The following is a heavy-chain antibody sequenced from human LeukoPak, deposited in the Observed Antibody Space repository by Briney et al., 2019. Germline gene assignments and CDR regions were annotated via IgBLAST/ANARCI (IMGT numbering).Heavy chain of an antibody. CDR2: VSSDGSIK. V-gene: IGHV3-30*03. Sequence: GGSVRLSCVASGFTFSSYGIHWVRQAPGKGLEWVAVVSSDGSIKYNADSVKGRFTISRDTSKNTVYLQMNSLGAEDTAFYYCARGYSSSWLGYFDYWGQGTLVSASS. CDR1: GFTFSSYG. D-gene: IGHD6-13*01. CDR3: ARGYSSSWLGYFDY. J-gene: IGHJ4*02.